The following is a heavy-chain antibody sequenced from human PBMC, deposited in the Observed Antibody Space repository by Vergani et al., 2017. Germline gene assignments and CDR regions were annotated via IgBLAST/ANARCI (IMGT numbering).Heavy chain of an antibody. CDR1: GFTFSSYG. CDR2: ISYDGSNK. CDR3: AKGVVVTAWGYFDY. J-gene: IGHJ4*02. V-gene: IGHV3-30*18. D-gene: IGHD2-21*02. Sequence: QVQLVESGGGVVQPGRSLRLSCAASGFTFSSYGMHWVRQAPGKGLEWVAVISYDGSNKYYVDSVKGRFTISRDNSKNTLYLQMNSLRAEDTAVYYCAKGVVVTAWGYFDYWGQGTLVTVSS.